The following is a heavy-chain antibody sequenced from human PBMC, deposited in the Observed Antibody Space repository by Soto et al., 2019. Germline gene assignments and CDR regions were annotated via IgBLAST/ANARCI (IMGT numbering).Heavy chain of an antibody. Sequence: SETLSLTCTVSGGSISSGDYYWSWIRQPPGKGLEWIGYIYYSGSTYYNPSLKSRVTISVDTSKNQFSLKLSSVTAADTAVYYCARGPKKYYYGSLNWFDPWGQGTLVTVSS. D-gene: IGHD3-10*01. CDR3: ARGPKKYYYGSLNWFDP. J-gene: IGHJ5*02. CDR2: IYYSGST. V-gene: IGHV4-30-4*01. CDR1: GGSISSGDYY.